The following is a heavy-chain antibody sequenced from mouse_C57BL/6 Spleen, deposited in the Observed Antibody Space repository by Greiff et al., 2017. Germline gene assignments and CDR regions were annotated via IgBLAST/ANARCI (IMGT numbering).Heavy chain of an antibody. D-gene: IGHD2-3*01. CDR3: ADGYYGYYAMDY. CDR2: IHPNSGST. J-gene: IGHJ4*01. CDR1: GYTFTSYW. Sequence: VQLQQSGAELVKPGASVKLSCKASGYTFTSYWMHWVKQRPGQGLEWIGMIHPNSGSTNYNEKFKSKATLTVDKSSSTAYMQLSSLTSEDSAVYYCADGYYGYYAMDYWGQGTSVTVSS. V-gene: IGHV1-64*01.